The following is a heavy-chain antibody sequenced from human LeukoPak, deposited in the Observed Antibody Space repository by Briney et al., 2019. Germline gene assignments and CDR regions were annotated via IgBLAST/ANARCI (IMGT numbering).Heavy chain of an antibody. J-gene: IGHJ4*02. D-gene: IGHD5-12*01. CDR3: AKSRGYSNTSPFDY. CDR1: GFTFNSYA. Sequence: GGSLRLSCAASGFTFNSYAMRWVRQAPGKGLEWFSGISGSGGNTYYADSVKGRFTISRDNSRNTLYLQMNSLTAEDTALYYCAKSRGYSNTSPFDYWGQGTLVAVSS. CDR2: ISGSGGNT. V-gene: IGHV3-23*01.